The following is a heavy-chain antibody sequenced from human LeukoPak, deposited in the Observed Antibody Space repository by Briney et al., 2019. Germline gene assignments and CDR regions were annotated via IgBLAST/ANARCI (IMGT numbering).Heavy chain of an antibody. Sequence: SETLSLTCTVSGGSISSSSYYWGWIRQPPGKGLEWIGSIYYSGSTYYNPSLKSRVTISVDTSKNQFSLKLSSVTAADTAVYYCARDLGGYSGYDYAFDIWGQGTMVTVSS. D-gene: IGHD5-12*01. CDR1: GGSISSSSYY. CDR2: IYYSGST. V-gene: IGHV4-39*07. J-gene: IGHJ3*02. CDR3: ARDLGGYSGYDYAFDI.